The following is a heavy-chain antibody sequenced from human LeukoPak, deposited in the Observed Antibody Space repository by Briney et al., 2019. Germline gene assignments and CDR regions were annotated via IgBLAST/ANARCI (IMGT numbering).Heavy chain of an antibody. CDR3: AKAGYYYGSGSYMDV. J-gene: IGHJ6*03. V-gene: IGHV3-30*18. CDR1: GFTFSSYG. Sequence: VRSLRLSCAASGFTFSSYGVHWVRQAPGKGLERVAGISYDGSNKYYADSVKGRFTISRDNSKNTLYLQMNSLRAEDTAVYYCAKAGYYYGSGSYMDVWGKGTTVTVSS. CDR2: ISYDGSNK. D-gene: IGHD3-10*01.